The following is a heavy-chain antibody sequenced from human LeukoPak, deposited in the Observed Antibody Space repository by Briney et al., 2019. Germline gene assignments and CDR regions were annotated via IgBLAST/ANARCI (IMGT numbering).Heavy chain of an antibody. CDR2: ISAYNANT. CDR1: GYTFTNYG. J-gene: IGHJ4*02. V-gene: IGHV1-18*01. Sequence: ASVKVSCKASGYTFTNYGIIWVRQAPGHGLEWMGWISAYNANTNYPQKVQGRVTLTTDTSTSTAYMELRSLTSDDTAVYYCARSHSGSLRAPFDYWGQGTLVTVSS. CDR3: ARSHSGSLRAPFDY. D-gene: IGHD3-22*01.